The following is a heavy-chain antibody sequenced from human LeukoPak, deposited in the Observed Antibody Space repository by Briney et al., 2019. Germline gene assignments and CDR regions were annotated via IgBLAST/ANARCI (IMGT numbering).Heavy chain of an antibody. CDR1: GGSFSGYY. J-gene: IGHJ4*02. CDR3: ARVKYQLHFDY. CDR2: INHSGST. V-gene: IGHV4-34*01. Sequence: SETLSLTCAVYGGSFSGYYWSWIRQPPGKGLEWIGEINHSGSTNYNPSLKSRVTTSVDTSKNQFSLKLSSVTAADTAVYYCARVKYQLHFDYWGQGTLVTVSS. D-gene: IGHD2-2*01.